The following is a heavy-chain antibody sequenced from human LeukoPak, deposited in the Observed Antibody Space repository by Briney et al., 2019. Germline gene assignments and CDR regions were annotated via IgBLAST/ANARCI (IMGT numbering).Heavy chain of an antibody. CDR3: ALGTSGWYKWDY. V-gene: IGHV3-21*01. CDR2: ISSSSGYI. J-gene: IGHJ4*02. CDR1: GFTFSSYS. D-gene: IGHD6-19*01. Sequence: SGGSLRLSCAASGFTFSSYSMNWVRQAPGNGLEWVSSISSSSGYIYYADSVKGRFTISRDNANNSLYLQMNSLRAEDAAVYYCALGTSGWYKWDYWGQGTLVTVSS.